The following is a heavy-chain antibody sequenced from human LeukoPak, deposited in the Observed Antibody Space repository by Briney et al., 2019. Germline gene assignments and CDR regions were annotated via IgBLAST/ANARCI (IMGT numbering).Heavy chain of an antibody. CDR3: ARSGPMEAVAGIDY. V-gene: IGHV3-66*01. Sequence: GGSLRLSCAASGFTVSSNYMSWVRQAPGKGLEWVSVIYSGGSTYYADSVKGRFTISRDNSKNTLYLQMNSLRAEDTAVYYCARSGPMEAVAGIDYWAREPWSPSPQ. D-gene: IGHD6-19*01. J-gene: IGHJ4*02. CDR2: IYSGGST. CDR1: GFTVSSNY.